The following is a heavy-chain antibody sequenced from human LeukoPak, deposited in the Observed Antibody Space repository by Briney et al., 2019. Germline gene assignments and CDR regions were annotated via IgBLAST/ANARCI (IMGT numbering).Heavy chain of an antibody. CDR3: AGRDILTGYFDY. D-gene: IGHD3-9*01. Sequence: PGGSLRLSCAASGFTFSSYWMSWVRQPPGKGLEWIGSIYYSGSTYYNPSLKSRVTISVDTSKNQFSLKLSSVTAADTAVYYCAGRDILTGYFDYWGQGTLVTVSS. V-gene: IGHV4-39*01. CDR1: GFTFSSYW. CDR2: IYYSGST. J-gene: IGHJ4*02.